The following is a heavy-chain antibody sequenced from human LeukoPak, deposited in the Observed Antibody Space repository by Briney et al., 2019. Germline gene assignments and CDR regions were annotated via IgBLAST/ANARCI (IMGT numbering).Heavy chain of an antibody. Sequence: GASVKVSCKASGYPFSNYAINWVRQATGQGLEWMGWMNPNSGSTDYAQKFQGRVTITRNTSISTAYMELSSLRSEDTAVYYCARGRATVTTHWVDPWGQGNLVTVSS. D-gene: IGHD4-11*01. CDR1: GYPFSNYA. CDR2: MNPNSGST. CDR3: ARGRATVTTHWVDP. J-gene: IGHJ5*02. V-gene: IGHV1-8*03.